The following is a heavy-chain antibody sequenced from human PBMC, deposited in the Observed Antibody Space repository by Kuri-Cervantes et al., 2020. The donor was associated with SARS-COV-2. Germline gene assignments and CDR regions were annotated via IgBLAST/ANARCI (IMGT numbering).Heavy chain of an antibody. CDR1: GYTFTSYY. Sequence: ASVKVSCKASGYTFTSYYMHWVRQAPGQGLEWMGIINPSGGSTSYAQKFQGRVTMTRDTSTSTVYMELSSLRSEDTAVYHCARGANTKRLLNIVVANNWFDPWGQGTLVTVSS. CDR2: INPSGGST. J-gene: IGHJ5*02. V-gene: IGHV1-46*03. CDR3: ARGANTKRLLNIVVANNWFDP. D-gene: IGHD2-15*01.